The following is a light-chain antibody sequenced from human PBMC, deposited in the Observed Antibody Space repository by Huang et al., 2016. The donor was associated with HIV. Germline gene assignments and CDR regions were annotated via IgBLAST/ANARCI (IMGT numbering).Light chain of an antibody. V-gene: IGKV3-11*01. CDR1: QSVSSY. J-gene: IGKJ4*01. Sequence: EIVLTQSPATLSLSPGERATLSCRASQSVSSYLAWYQQKPGQAPRLLIYDASNRATGSPSRFSGSGSGTDFTLTISSLEPEDFAVYYCQHRSNWPPTFGGGTKVEIK. CDR3: QHRSNWPPT. CDR2: DAS.